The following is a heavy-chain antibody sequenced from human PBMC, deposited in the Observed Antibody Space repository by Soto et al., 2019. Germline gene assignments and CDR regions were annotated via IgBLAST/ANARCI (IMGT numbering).Heavy chain of an antibody. CDR1: GFTFSTKY. Sequence: EVQLVESGGGLVQPGGSLRLSCAASGFTFSTKYMSWVRQAPGKGLEWVSVIYSGGSTFYADSVRCRFHISRDNSKHTVNLQRSSMRAEDTAVYYCARDPWAADYWGHGTLVTVSS. D-gene: IGHD3-16*01. J-gene: IGHJ4*01. CDR2: IYSGGST. V-gene: IGHV3-66*01. CDR3: ARDPWAADY.